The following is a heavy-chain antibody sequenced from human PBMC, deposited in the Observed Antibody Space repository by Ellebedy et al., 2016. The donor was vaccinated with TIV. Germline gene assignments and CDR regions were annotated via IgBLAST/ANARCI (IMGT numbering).Heavy chain of an antibody. CDR3: ARGYYDSRFDY. Sequence: MPGGSLRLSCTVSGGSISTSSYYWSWIRQPPGKGLEWIGYLYYSGSTSYSPSLKSRVTISVATSKNQFSLILSSVTAADTAVYYCARGYYDSRFDYWGQGTLVTVSS. CDR2: LYYSGST. J-gene: IGHJ4*02. CDR1: GGSISTSSYY. D-gene: IGHD3-22*01. V-gene: IGHV4-61*05.